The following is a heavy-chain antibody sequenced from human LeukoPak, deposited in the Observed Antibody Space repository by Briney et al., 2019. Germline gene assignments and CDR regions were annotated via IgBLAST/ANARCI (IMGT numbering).Heavy chain of an antibody. CDR3: AREERRGYNYGSVYYYYCMDD. V-gene: IGHV3-11*01. CDR1: GVTSCDYY. CDR2: ISISVKTI. D-gene: IGHD5-18*01. Sequence: GGSPRLSPAASGVTSCDYYTSWVRDGPGGGGGRGSYISISVKTIYYADSVKGRCTISRDNAKNSVHLQMNSLRVEDTAVYYCAREERRGYNYGSVYYYYCMDDWGQGTTVTVSS. J-gene: IGHJ6*02.